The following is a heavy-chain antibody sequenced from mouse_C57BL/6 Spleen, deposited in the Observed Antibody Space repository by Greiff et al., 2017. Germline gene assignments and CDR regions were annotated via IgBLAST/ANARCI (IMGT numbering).Heavy chain of an antibody. CDR1: GYTFTSYW. CDR3: ARTLDEYDGNLFDY. Sequence: VQLQQPGAELVRPGTSVKLSCKASGYTFTSYWMHWVKQRPGQGLEWIGVIDPSDSYTNYNQKFKGKATLTVDTSSSTAYMQLSSLTSEDSAVYYCARTLDEYDGNLFDYWGQGTTLTVSS. J-gene: IGHJ2*01. D-gene: IGHD2-4*01. V-gene: IGHV1-59*01. CDR2: IDPSDSYT.